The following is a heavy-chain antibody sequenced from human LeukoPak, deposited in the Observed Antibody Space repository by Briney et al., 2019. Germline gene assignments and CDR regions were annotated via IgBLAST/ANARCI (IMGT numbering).Heavy chain of an antibody. CDR2: IWHDGSNK. CDR1: GFTFSSYG. J-gene: IGHJ4*02. V-gene: IGHV3-33*06. D-gene: IGHD3-22*01. CDR3: AKDMSAYYYDSSGSDY. Sequence: GGSLRLSCAASGFTFSSYGMHWVRQAPGKGLEWVAVIWHDGSNKYYADSVKGRFTISRDNSKNTLYLQMNSLRAEDTAVYYCAKDMSAYYYDSSGSDYWGQGTLVTVSS.